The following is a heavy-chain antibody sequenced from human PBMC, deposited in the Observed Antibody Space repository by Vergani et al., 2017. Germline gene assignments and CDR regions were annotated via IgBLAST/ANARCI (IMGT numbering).Heavy chain of an antibody. CDR3: ARMGYSRAPPWWFDL. CDR1: NASMNGFF. V-gene: IGHV4-4*07. D-gene: IGHD2-21*01. CDR2: IFDDGAT. Sequence: QIQLQESGPGVVKPSETLSLVCTVSNASMNGFFWGWVRQPAGKGLEWMGRIFDDGATYYDPSLAGRVTMSVDVSKNQFSLKLTSLTAADTAVYFCARMGYSRAPPWWFDLWGQGTLVTVSS. J-gene: IGHJ4*02.